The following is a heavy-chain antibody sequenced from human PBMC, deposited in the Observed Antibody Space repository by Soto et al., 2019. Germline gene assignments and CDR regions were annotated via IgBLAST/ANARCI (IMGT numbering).Heavy chain of an antibody. Sequence: ETLSLTCTVSGGSISSSGYYWGWIRQPPGKGLEWIGSIYYSGSTHYNPSLKSRVTISVDTSKNQFSLKLTSVTAADTAVYYCARLRVQQTDLDRFDYWGQGTLVTVSS. CDR1: GGSISSSGYY. D-gene: IGHD1-1*01. CDR3: ARLRVQQTDLDRFDY. CDR2: IYYSGST. V-gene: IGHV4-39*01. J-gene: IGHJ4*02.